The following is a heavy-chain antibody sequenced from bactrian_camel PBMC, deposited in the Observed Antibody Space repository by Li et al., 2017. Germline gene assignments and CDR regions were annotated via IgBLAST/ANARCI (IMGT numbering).Heavy chain of an antibody. V-gene: IGHV3-2*01. CDR1: GFTFSVTH. CDR3: AADPLCRAGNGVGHVTGYPN. Sequence: HVQLVESGGGSVQAGGSLRLSCATSGFTFSVTHMFWVRQAPGKEREAVAGIYWRSAGSSIYYADSVQGRFFIDWDNAKKLQTLQMNSLKPTDTAMYYCAADPLCRAGNGVGHVTGYPNRGRGTQVTVS. CDR2: IYWRSAGSSI. J-gene: IGHJ4*01. D-gene: IGHD6*01.